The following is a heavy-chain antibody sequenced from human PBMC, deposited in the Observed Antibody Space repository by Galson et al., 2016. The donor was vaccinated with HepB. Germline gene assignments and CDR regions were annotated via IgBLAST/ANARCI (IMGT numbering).Heavy chain of an antibody. V-gene: IGHV3-53*01. CDR2: LYADGKT. D-gene: IGHD3-3*01. Sequence: SLRLSCAASGFSVSSDYMSWVRQVPGKGLEWISVLYADGKTRYADSVKGRLTISRDTSKNILFLDMNGLRVEDTAVYYCAREFRDTISGVPSRVDIWGQGKMVIVSS. CDR3: AREFRDTISGVPSRVDI. CDR1: GFSVSSDY. J-gene: IGHJ3*02.